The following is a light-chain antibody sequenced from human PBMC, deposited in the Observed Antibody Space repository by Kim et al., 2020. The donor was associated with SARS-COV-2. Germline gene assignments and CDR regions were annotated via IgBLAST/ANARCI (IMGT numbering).Light chain of an antibody. CDR2: AAS. V-gene: IGKV1-8*01. Sequence: ASTGDRVTSTCRASQGISSYLAWYQQKPGKAPKLLIDAASTLQSGVPSRFSGSGSGTDFTLTISCLQSEDFATYYCQQYYSYPPAFGQGTKVDIK. J-gene: IGKJ1*01. CDR1: QGISSY. CDR3: QQYYSYPPA.